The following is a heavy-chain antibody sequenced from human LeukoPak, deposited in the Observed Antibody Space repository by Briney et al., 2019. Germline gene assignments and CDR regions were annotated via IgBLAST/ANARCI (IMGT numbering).Heavy chain of an antibody. CDR2: INPNSGGT. CDR3: ARGNSVEDTAWWFDP. D-gene: IGHD4-23*01. V-gene: IGHV1-2*02. J-gene: IGHJ5*02. CDR1: GYTFTGYY. Sequence: GASVKVSCKASGYTFTGYYMHWVRQAPGQGLEWMGWINPNSGGTNYAQKFQGRVTMTRDTSISTAYMELSRLRSDDTAVYYCARGNSVEDTAWWFDPWGQGTLVTVSS.